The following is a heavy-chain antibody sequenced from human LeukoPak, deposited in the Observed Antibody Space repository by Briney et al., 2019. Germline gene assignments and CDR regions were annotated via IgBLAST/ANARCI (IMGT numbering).Heavy chain of an antibody. V-gene: IGHV4-59*12. CDR3: ASLSGGPGDNKFES. Sequence: SETLSLTCTVSGGSISSYYWSWIRQPPGKGLEWIGYIYYSGSTYYNPSLKSRVTISVDTSKNQFSLKVSSVTAADTAVYYCASLSGGPGDNKFESWGQGTLVTVSS. D-gene: IGHD2-21*01. J-gene: IGHJ4*02. CDR2: IYYSGST. CDR1: GGSISSYY.